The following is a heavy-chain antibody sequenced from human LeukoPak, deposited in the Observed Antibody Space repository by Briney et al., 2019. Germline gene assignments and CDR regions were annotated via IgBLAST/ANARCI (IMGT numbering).Heavy chain of an antibody. D-gene: IGHD3-16*01. CDR3: ARDRDYGSFDY. Sequence: AGGSLRLSCAASGFTFSSYSMNWVRQAPGKGLEWVSYISSSSSTIYYADSVKGRFTISRDNAKNSLYLQMNSLRAEDTAVYYCARDRDYGSFDYWGQGTLVTVSS. CDR2: ISSSSSTI. J-gene: IGHJ4*02. CDR1: GFTFSSYS. V-gene: IGHV3-48*01.